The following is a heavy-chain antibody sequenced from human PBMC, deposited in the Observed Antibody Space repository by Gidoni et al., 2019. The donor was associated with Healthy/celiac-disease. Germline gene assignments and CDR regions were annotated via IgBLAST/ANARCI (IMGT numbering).Heavy chain of an antibody. J-gene: IGHJ4*02. CDR2: IYYSGST. CDR3: ARDGDPHGGWNKKYYFDY. V-gene: IGHV4-59*01. Sequence: GLEWIGYIYYSGSTNYNPSLKSRVTISVDTSKNQFSLKLSSVTAADTAVYYCARDGDPHGGWNKKYYFDYWGQGTLVTVSS. D-gene: IGHD1-1*01.